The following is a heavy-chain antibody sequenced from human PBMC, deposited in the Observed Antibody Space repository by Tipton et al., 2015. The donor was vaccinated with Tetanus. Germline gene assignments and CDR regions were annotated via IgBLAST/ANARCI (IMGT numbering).Heavy chain of an antibody. CDR1: GYTFTDYY. CDR2: INPNNGAT. D-gene: IGHD3-22*01. Sequence: QLVQSGAEVKKPGASVKVSCKASGYTFTDYYIHWVRQAPGQGLEWMGWINPNNGATNYAQKFQAWVTMTRDTSINTAFMELGSLRSDDTAVYYCARDRGDYTYYGMDVWGPGTTVTVS. V-gene: IGHV1-2*04. J-gene: IGHJ6*02. CDR3: ARDRGDYTYYGMDV.